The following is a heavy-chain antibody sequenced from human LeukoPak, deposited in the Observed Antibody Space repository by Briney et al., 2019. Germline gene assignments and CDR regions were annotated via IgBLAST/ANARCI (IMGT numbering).Heavy chain of an antibody. Sequence: PGGSLRLSCAASGFTFINAWMTWVRQAPGKGLEWVGRIKSTPEVGATDYAAPVKGRFTISRDESAGSLYLQMNTPKSEDTCVLRSATDITPSGDYVGLDYWGLGTLVTVSS. D-gene: IGHD4-17*01. CDR1: GFTFINAW. CDR2: IKSTPEVGAT. J-gene: IGHJ4*02. V-gene: IGHV3-15*01. CDR3: ATDITPSGDYVGLDY.